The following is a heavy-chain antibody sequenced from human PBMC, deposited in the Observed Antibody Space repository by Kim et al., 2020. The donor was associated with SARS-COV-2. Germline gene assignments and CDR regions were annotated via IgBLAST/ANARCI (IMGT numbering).Heavy chain of an antibody. J-gene: IGHJ6*02. V-gene: IGHV4-34*01. Sequence: PSLKSRVTISVDTSKNQFSLKLSSVTAADTAVYYCARYARLPYYYYGMDVWGQGTTVTVSS. CDR3: ARYARLPYYYYGMDV.